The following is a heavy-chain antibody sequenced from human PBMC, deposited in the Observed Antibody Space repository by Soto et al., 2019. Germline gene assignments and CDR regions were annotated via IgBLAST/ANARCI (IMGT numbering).Heavy chain of an antibody. CDR3: ARQDYDILTGYYLPWFDP. CDR2: IYYSGST. J-gene: IGHJ5*02. CDR1: GGSISSGDYY. Sequence: PSETLSLTCTVSGGSISSGDYYWSWIRQPPGKGLECIGYIYYSGSTYYNPSLKSRVTISVDTSKNQFSLKLSSVTAADTAVYYCARQDYDILTGYYLPWFDPWGQGTLVTVSS. D-gene: IGHD3-9*01. V-gene: IGHV4-30-4*01.